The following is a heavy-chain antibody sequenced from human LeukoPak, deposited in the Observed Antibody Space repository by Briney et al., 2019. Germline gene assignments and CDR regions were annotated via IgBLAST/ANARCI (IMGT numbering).Heavy chain of an antibody. Sequence: GGSLRLSCAASGFTVSNKYMTWVRQAPGKGLEWVSLIYNDGRTYYADSVKGRYTISRDNSKNTVYLQMSSLRVEDTAVYYCARGLFLSGYLDAFDLWGQGTVVTASS. J-gene: IGHJ3*01. D-gene: IGHD3-22*01. CDR1: GFTVSNKY. CDR2: IYNDGRT. V-gene: IGHV3-53*01. CDR3: ARGLFLSGYLDAFDL.